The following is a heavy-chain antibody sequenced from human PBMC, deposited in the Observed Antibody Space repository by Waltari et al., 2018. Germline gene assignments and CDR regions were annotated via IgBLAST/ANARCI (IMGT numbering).Heavy chain of an antibody. J-gene: IGHJ4*02. D-gene: IGHD6-19*01. CDR1: GGSFSGYY. V-gene: IGHV4-34*01. Sequence: QVQLQQWGAGLLKPSETLSLTCAVYGGSFSGYYWSWIRQPPGKGLEWIGEINHSGSTTYNPALKSRVTISVDTSKNQFSLKLSAVTAADTAVYYCARGHSSGSYWGQGTLVTVSS. CDR3: ARGHSSGSY. CDR2: INHSGST.